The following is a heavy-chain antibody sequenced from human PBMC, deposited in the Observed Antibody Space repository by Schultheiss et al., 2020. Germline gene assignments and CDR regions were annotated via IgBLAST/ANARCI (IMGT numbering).Heavy chain of an antibody. J-gene: IGHJ4*02. CDR1: GYSFTSYW. D-gene: IGHD6-13*01. CDR3: ARQIAYSNTYYFNY. CDR2: IWPGDSDT. V-gene: IGHV5-51*01. Sequence: GGSLRLSCKGSGYSFTSYWIGWVRQMPGKGLEWMGIIWPGDSDTIYSPSFQGQVTISADKSINTAYLQWSSLKASDTATYYCARQIAYSNTYYFNYWGQGTLVTVSS.